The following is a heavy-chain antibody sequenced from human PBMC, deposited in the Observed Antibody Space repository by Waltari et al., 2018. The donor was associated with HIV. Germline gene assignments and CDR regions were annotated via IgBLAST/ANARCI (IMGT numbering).Heavy chain of an antibody. D-gene: IGHD3-3*01. J-gene: IGHJ2*01. Sequence: QVQLVQSGAEVKKPGASVKVSCKASGYTFTSYDINWVRQATGQGLEWMGWMNPNSGNTGYAQKFQGRVTMTRNTSISTAYMELSSLRSEDTAVYYCARAQNDFWSGYPHWYFDLWGRGTLVTVSS. V-gene: IGHV1-8*01. CDR2: MNPNSGNT. CDR3: ARAQNDFWSGYPHWYFDL. CDR1: GYTFTSYD.